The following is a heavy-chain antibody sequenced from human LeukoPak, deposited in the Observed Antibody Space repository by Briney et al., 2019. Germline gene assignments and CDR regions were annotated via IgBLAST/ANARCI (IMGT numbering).Heavy chain of an antibody. CDR1: GFTFSSYA. V-gene: IGHV3-21*01. J-gene: IGHJ4*02. CDR3: ASYTVVTTGGDY. D-gene: IGHD4-23*01. Sequence: GGSLRLFCATSGFTFSSYAMSWVRQAPGKGLEWVSSISSSSSYIYYADSVKGRFTISRDNAKNSLYLQMNSLRAEDTAVYYCASYTVVTTGGDYWGQGTLVTVSS. CDR2: ISSSSSYI.